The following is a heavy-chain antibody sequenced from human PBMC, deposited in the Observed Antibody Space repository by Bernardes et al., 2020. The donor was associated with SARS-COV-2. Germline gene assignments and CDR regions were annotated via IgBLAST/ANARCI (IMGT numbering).Heavy chain of an antibody. V-gene: IGHV5-51*01. CDR2: IYRGDSDT. J-gene: IGHJ6*02. Sequence: GAFLKTSRKGSDYTFTHYWIGWVRPIPGKGLEWMGIIYRGDSDTKYSPSFQGRVTISADKSVNTAYLQWSSLKASDTAIYYCARRRYGDFGVDVWGQGTTVTVSS. CDR3: ARRRYGDFGVDV. CDR1: DYTFTHYW. D-gene: IGHD4-17*01.